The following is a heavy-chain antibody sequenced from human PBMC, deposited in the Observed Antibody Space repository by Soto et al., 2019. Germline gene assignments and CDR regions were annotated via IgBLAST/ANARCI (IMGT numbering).Heavy chain of an antibody. CDR3: AKAMVLEYYDSPSYFDY. Sequence: GGSLRLSCAASGFTFSSYGMHWVRQAPGKGLEWVAVISYDGSNKYYADSVKGRFTISRDNSKNTLYLQMNSLRAEDTAVYYCAKAMVLEYYDSPSYFDYWGQGTLVTVSS. CDR2: ISYDGSNK. D-gene: IGHD3-22*01. V-gene: IGHV3-30*18. CDR1: GFTFSSYG. J-gene: IGHJ4*02.